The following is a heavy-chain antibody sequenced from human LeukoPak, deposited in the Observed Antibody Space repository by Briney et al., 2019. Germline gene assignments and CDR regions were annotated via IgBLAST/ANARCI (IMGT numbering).Heavy chain of an antibody. CDR1: GFTFSSYA. CDR2: ISGSGGST. J-gene: IGHJ4*02. Sequence: GGFLRLSCAASGFTFSSYAMSWVRQAPGKGLEWVSAISGSGGSTYYADSVKGRFTISRDNSKNTLYLQMSSLRAEDTAVYYCAKVWAGAKLEDFDYWGQGTLVTVSS. D-gene: IGHD1-1*01. CDR3: AKVWAGAKLEDFDY. V-gene: IGHV3-23*01.